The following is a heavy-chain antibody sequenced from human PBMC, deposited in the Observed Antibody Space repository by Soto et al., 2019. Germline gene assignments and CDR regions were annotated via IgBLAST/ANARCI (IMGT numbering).Heavy chain of an antibody. Sequence: HPGGSLRLSCAASGFTFSTYAMSWVRQAPGKGLEWVSSISGSGGSTYYADSVKGRFTISRDNSKNTLYLQMNSLRAEDTAVYYCAKYPSGISRSSTYGMDVRCQGTTVTVSS. CDR3: AKYPSGISRSSTYGMDV. CDR1: GFTFSTYA. CDR2: ISGSGGST. D-gene: IGHD6-6*01. V-gene: IGHV3-23*01. J-gene: IGHJ6*02.